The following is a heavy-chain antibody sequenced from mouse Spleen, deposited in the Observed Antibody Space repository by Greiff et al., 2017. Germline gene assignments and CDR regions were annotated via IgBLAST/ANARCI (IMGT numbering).Heavy chain of an antibody. J-gene: IGHJ1*01. Sequence: VKLVESGGGLVKLGGSLKLSCAASGFTFSSYYMSWVRQTPEKRLEWVATISSGGGSTYYPDSVKGRFTISRDNAKNTLYLQMSSLNSEDTAVYYCARDDYGSSYDWYFDVWGAGTTVTVSS. V-gene: IGHV5-6-4*01. CDR2: ISSGGGST. CDR3: ARDDYGSSYDWYFDV. D-gene: IGHD1-1*01. CDR1: GFTFSSYY.